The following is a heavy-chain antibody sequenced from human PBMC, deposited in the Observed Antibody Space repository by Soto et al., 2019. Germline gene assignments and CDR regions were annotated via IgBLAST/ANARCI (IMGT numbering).Heavy chain of an antibody. CDR1: GFTFSSYA. V-gene: IGHV3-30-3*01. CDR3: ARVAQYYYDSSGYYGDYYYGMDV. J-gene: IGHJ6*02. CDR2: ISYDGSNK. D-gene: IGHD3-22*01. Sequence: PGGSLRLSCAASGFTFSSYAMHWVRQAPGKGLEWVAVISYDGSNKYYADSVKGRFTISRDNSKNTLYLQMNSLRAEDTAVYYCARVAQYYYDSSGYYGDYYYGMDVWGQGTTVTVSS.